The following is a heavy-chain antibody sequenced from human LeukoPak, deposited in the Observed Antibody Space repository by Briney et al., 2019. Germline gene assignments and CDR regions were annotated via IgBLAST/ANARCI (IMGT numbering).Heavy chain of an antibody. D-gene: IGHD1-26*01. CDR1: GFTFCSYA. Sequence: PGRSLRLSCAASGFTFCSYAMHWVRQAPGKGLEWVAVISYDGSNKYYADSVKGRFTISRDNSKNTLYLQMNSLRAEDTAVYYCARTFRYSGSYFDYWGQGTLVTVSS. CDR3: ARTFRYSGSYFDY. J-gene: IGHJ4*02. CDR2: ISYDGSNK. V-gene: IGHV3-30*04.